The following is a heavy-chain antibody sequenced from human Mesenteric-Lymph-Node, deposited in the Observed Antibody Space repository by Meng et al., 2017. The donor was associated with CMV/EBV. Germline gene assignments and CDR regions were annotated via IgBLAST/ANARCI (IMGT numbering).Heavy chain of an antibody. CDR2: INHSGST. V-gene: IGHV4-34*01. CDR3: ARHQRWLKSEGGFNY. Sequence: QGHLQKWGAGLFKPSETLSRTCVVFGGSFSGYYGSWIRQPPGKGLEWIGEINHSGSTNYNPSLKSRVTISVDTSKNQFSQKLSSVTAADTAVYYCARHQRWLKSEGGFNYWGQGTLVTVSS. D-gene: IGHD4-23*01. CDR1: GGSFSGYY. J-gene: IGHJ4*02.